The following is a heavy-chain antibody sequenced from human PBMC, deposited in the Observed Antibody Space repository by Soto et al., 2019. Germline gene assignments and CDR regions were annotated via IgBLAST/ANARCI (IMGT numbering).Heavy chain of an antibody. J-gene: IGHJ4*02. Sequence: EVQQVKSGGGLVTPGGSLRLSCAASGFTFTAAWIHWFRQAPGKGPEWVGRIKTKTDGGAADYAAPVKGRFTNSRDNKQIILYLQKSDLKTEETAVYFCTAEGAHQEGRGNWYEGAYWGQGSLVTVSS. V-gene: IGHV3-15*07. CDR2: IKTKTDGGAA. CDR1: GFTFTAAW. CDR3: TAEGAHQEGRGNWYEGAY. D-gene: IGHD2-21*01.